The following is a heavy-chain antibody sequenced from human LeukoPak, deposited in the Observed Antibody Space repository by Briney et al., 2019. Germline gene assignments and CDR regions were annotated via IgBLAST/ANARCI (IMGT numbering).Heavy chain of an antibody. CDR2: ISANSGYT. Sequence: ASVKVSCKASGYIFSSYGLSWVRQAPGQGLQWMGWISANSGYTDYAQMFQGRVTMTTDTSTSTAYMELRSLRSDDTAVYYCARASPDRYTWDAFDFWGQGTMVTVSS. D-gene: IGHD5-18*01. CDR1: GYIFSSYG. V-gene: IGHV1-18*01. CDR3: ARASPDRYTWDAFDF. J-gene: IGHJ3*01.